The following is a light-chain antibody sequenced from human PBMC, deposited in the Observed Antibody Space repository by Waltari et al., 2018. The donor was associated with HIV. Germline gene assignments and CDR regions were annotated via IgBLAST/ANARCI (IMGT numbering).Light chain of an antibody. V-gene: IGKV4-1*01. CDR1: QSVLYNSNNKNY. CDR3: QQYYSIPIT. CDR2: WAS. Sequence: DIVMTQSPDALAVSLGERAIINCTSSQSVLYNSNNKNYLVWYQQKPGQPPKVLISWASTRESGVPDRFGGSGSGTHFSLAISGLQAEDVAVYYCQQYYSIPITFGQGTRLDIK. J-gene: IGKJ5*01.